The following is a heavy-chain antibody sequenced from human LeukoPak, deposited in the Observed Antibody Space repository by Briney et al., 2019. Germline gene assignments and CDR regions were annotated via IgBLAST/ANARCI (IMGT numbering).Heavy chain of an antibody. Sequence: PGGSLRLFCAASEFSFSSYSMKWVRQAPGKGLEWVAVISYDGSNKYYADSVKGRFTISRDNSKNTLYLQMNSLRAEDTAVYYCARGWNRGSYYSYGMDVWGQGTTVTVSS. CDR1: EFSFSSYS. J-gene: IGHJ6*02. CDR2: ISYDGSNK. V-gene: IGHV3-30*03. D-gene: IGHD1-1*01. CDR3: ARGWNRGSYYSYGMDV.